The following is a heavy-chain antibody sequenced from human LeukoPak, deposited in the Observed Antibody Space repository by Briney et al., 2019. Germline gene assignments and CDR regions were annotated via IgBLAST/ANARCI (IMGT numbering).Heavy chain of an antibody. CDR3: ARAKSQRGYTYGPHTYFDY. J-gene: IGHJ4*02. CDR1: GGSISSYY. Sequence: SETLSLTCTVSGGSISSYYWNWIRRPPGKGLEWIGYIYYSGSTNYNPSPKSRVTISVDTSKNQFSLKLSSVTAADTAVYYCARAKSQRGYTYGPHTYFDYWGQGTLVTVSS. V-gene: IGHV4-59*01. D-gene: IGHD5-18*01. CDR2: IYYSGST.